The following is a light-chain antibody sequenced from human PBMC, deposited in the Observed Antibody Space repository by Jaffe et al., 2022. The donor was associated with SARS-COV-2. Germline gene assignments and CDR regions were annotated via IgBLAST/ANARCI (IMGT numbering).Light chain of an antibody. CDR1: QDITND. V-gene: IGKV1-16*01. CDR3: QQYHGYPLT. CDR2: DAS. Sequence: DIQMTQSPSSLSASVGDRVTITCRASQDITNDLVWFQHKPGTAPKSLIYDASSLQSGVPSRFSGSGFGTDFTLTVSSLQPEDFATYYCQQYHGYPLTFGGGTKVEIK. J-gene: IGKJ4*01.